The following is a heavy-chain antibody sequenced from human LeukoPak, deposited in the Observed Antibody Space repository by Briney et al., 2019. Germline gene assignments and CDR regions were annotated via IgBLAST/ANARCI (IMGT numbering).Heavy chain of an antibody. Sequence: GGSLRLSCAASGFTFSNYAMSWVRQAPGKGLEWVSSFSGSGHSTYYADSVKGRFTISRDNSKNTLYLQMDSLRAEDTAVYYCARTISSSGFDYWGQGTLVTVSS. CDR2: FSGSGHST. CDR3: ARTISSSGFDY. D-gene: IGHD6-25*01. V-gene: IGHV3-23*01. J-gene: IGHJ4*02. CDR1: GFTFSNYA.